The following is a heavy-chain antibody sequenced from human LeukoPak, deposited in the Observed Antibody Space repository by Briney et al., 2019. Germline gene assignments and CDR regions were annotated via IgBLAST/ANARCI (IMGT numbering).Heavy chain of an antibody. Sequence: GASVKVSCKASGGTFSSYAISWVRQAPGQGLEWMGGLIPIFGTVNYAQKFQGRVTITTDESTSTAYMEMSSLRSEDTAVYYCASADCSSTSCYQGDFDYWGQGTLVTVSS. CDR1: GGTFSSYA. D-gene: IGHD2-2*01. CDR2: LIPIFGTV. J-gene: IGHJ4*02. CDR3: ASADCSSTSCYQGDFDY. V-gene: IGHV1-69*05.